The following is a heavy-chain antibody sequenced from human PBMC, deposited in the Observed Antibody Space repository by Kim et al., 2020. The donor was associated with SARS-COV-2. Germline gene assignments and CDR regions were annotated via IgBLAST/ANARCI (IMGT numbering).Heavy chain of an antibody. Sequence: STYYNPSRKSRVTISVDTSKNQFSLKLSSVTAADTAVYYCARTKARAFDIWGQGTMVTVSS. V-gene: IGHV4-39*01. CDR2: ST. D-gene: IGHD2-8*01. J-gene: IGHJ3*02. CDR3: ARTKARAFDI.